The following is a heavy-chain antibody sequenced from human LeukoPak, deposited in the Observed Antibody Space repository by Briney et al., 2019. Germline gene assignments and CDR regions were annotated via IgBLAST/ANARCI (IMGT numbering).Heavy chain of an antibody. CDR2: IYHSGST. V-gene: IGHV4-38-2*02. J-gene: IGHJ6*02. Sequence: SETLSLTCTVSGYSISSGYYWGWIRQPPGKGLEWIGSIYHSGSTYYNPSLKSRVTISVDTSKNQFSLKLSSVTAADTAVYYCARDPDGGSYYNYYYYGMDVWGQGTTVTVSS. D-gene: IGHD1-26*01. CDR3: ARDPDGGSYYNYYYYGMDV. CDR1: GYSISSGYY.